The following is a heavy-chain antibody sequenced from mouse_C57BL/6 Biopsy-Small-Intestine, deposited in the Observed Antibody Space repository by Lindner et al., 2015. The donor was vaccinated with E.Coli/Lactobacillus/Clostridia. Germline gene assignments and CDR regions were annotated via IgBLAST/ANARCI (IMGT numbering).Heavy chain of an antibody. CDR3: ARGDVGLHYGMDY. Sequence: VQLQESGGGLVKPGGSQKLSCAASGFTFSDYGMHWVRQAPEKGLEWIAYISGGSSNIHYADTVKGRFTISRDNAKNTLFLQMTSLRSEDTAMYYSARGDVGLHYGMDYWGQGTSVTVSS. CDR1: GFTFSDYG. J-gene: IGHJ4*01. CDR2: ISGGSSNI. V-gene: IGHV5-17*01.